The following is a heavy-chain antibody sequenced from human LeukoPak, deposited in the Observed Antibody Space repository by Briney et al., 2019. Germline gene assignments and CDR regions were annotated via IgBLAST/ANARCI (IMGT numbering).Heavy chain of an antibody. D-gene: IGHD6-13*01. J-gene: IGHJ4*02. CDR1: GFSFSDSY. Sequence: GGSLRLSCAASGFSFSDSYMSWIRQAPGKGLEWVSYITSSGSTMYYADSVKGRFTVSRDNAKNSLYLQMNSLRAEDTAVYYCARGLATAAAYWGQGTLVTVSS. V-gene: IGHV3-11*04. CDR3: ARGLATAAAY. CDR2: ITSSGSTM.